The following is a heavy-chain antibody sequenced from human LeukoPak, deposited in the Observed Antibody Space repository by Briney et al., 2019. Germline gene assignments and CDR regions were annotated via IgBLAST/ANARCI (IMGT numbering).Heavy chain of an antibody. CDR2: IYPGDSDT. CDR1: GYSFTSYW. Sequence: GESLKISCKGSGYSFTSYWIGWVRQMPGKGLEWMGIIYPGDSDTRYSPSFQGQVTISADKSISTAYLQWSSLKASDTAMYYCARHVGVQGFYYYGMDVWGQGTTVTVSS. CDR3: ARHVGVQGFYYYGMDV. J-gene: IGHJ6*02. D-gene: IGHD1-1*01. V-gene: IGHV5-51*01.